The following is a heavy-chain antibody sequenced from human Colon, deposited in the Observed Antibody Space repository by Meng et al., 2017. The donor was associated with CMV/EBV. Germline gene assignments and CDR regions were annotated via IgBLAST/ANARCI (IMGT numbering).Heavy chain of an antibody. CDR2: IKQDGSER. V-gene: IGHV3-7*04. Sequence: GGSLRLSCAVSGFTGSSNWMSWVRQAPGKGLEWVANIKQDGSERYYVNSVKGRVTISRDNAKNSLYLQMNSLRADDTAVYYCVRVNSGTYYTHYYYGMDVWGQGTTVTVSS. D-gene: IGHD1-26*01. CDR3: VRVNSGTYYTHYYYGMDV. J-gene: IGHJ6*02. CDR1: GFTGSSNW.